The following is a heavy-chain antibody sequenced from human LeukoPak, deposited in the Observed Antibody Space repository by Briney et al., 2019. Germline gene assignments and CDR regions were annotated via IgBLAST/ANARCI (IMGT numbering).Heavy chain of an antibody. CDR3: ARVGGYTAFDY. J-gene: IGHJ4*02. CDR1: GGSVSSGSYY. CDR2: IYHSGST. Sequence: SETLSLTCTVSGGSVSSGSYYWSWIRQPPGKGLEWIGYIYHSGSTNYNPSLKSRVTISVDTSKNQFSLKLSSVTAADTAVYYCARVGGYTAFDYWGQGTLVTVSS. V-gene: IGHV4-61*01. D-gene: IGHD3-16*02.